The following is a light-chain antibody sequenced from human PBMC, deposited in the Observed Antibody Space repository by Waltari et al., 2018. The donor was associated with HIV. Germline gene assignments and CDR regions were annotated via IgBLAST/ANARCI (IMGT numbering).Light chain of an antibody. Sequence: SNELTQPPSVSVSPGQTARITCSGDALTNHYTYWFQQKPGQAPVLVIYKDTERPSGIPERFSDSRSGTTVKLTISGVQAEDEADYYCQSGGSSGSWVFGGGTKLTVL. CDR1: ALTNHY. CDR2: KDT. V-gene: IGLV3-25*03. CDR3: QSGGSSGSWV. J-gene: IGLJ3*02.